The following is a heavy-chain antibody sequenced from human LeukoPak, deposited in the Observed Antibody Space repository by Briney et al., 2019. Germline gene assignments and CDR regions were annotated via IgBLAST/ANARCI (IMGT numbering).Heavy chain of an antibody. V-gene: IGHV4-34*01. D-gene: IGHD3-22*01. CDR2: INHGGST. J-gene: IGHJ5*02. CDR1: GGSFSGYQ. Sequence: SETLSLTCAIYGGSFSGYQWSWVRQPPGKGLEWIGEINHGGSTNYSPSLKSRVTISVDTSKNQFSLKLSSVTAADTAVYYCAREAGGRYYYDSSGYYWWFDPWGQGTLVTVSS. CDR3: AREAGGRYYYDSSGYYWWFDP.